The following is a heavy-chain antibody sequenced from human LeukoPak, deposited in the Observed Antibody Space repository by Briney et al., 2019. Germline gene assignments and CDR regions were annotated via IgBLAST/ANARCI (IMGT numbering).Heavy chain of an antibody. CDR2: IYTSGST. Sequence: PSETLSLTCTVSGGSISSYYWSWIRQPAGKGLEWIGRIYTSGSTNYNPSLKSRVTMSVDTSKNQFSLKLSSVTAADTAVYYCAGRLLWFGDQNPYFDYWGQGTLVSVS. J-gene: IGHJ4*02. D-gene: IGHD3-10*01. V-gene: IGHV4-4*07. CDR1: GGSISSYY. CDR3: AGRLLWFGDQNPYFDY.